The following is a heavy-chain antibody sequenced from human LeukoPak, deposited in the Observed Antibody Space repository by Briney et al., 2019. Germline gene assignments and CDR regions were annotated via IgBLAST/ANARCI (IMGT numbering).Heavy chain of an antibody. CDR3: ARTAY. CDR1: GLTFSSYA. D-gene: IGHD1-1*01. V-gene: IGHV3-23*01. Sequence: TGGSLRLSCAPSGLTFSSYAMSPVRQPPGKGLEWVSTISGSGGSTYYADSVTGRLTISRDNSKNTLYLQMNSLRADDTAVYYCARTAYWGQGTLVTVSS. J-gene: IGHJ4*02. CDR2: ISGSGGST.